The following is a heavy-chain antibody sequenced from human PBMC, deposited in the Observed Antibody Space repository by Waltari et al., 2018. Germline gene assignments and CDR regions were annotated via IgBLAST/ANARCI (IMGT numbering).Heavy chain of an antibody. CDR1: GYTFTSYG. V-gene: IGHV1-18*01. CDR2: ISAYNGNT. CDR3: ARGRNWNYRWADLYFDY. J-gene: IGHJ4*02. Sequence: QVQLVQSGAEVKKPGASVQVSCKASGYTFTSYGISWVRHAPGQGLEWMGWISAYNGNTNYAQKLQGRVTRTTDTSTSTAYRELRSLRSDDTAVYYCARGRNWNYRWADLYFDYWGQGTLVTVSS. D-gene: IGHD1-7*01.